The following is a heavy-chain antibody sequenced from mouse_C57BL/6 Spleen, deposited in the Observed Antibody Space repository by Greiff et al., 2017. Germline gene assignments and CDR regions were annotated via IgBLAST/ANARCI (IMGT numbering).Heavy chain of an antibody. Sequence: EVKLEESGGGLVQPGGSLSLSCAASGFTFTDYYMSWVRQPPGKALEWLGFIRNKANGYTTEYSASVKGRFTISRDNSQSILYLQMNALRAEDRATYYCARYRAELAMDYWGQGTSVTVSS. J-gene: IGHJ4*01. CDR3: ARYRAELAMDY. CDR2: IRNKANGYTT. CDR1: GFTFTDYY. V-gene: IGHV7-3*01.